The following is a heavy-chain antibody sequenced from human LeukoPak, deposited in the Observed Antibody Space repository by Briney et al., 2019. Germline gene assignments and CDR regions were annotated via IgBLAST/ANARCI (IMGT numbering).Heavy chain of an antibody. J-gene: IGHJ3*02. D-gene: IGHD3-10*01. CDR1: GFTFSSYA. Sequence: GGSLRLSCAASGFTFSSYAMSWVRQAPGKGLEWVSAISGSGGSTYYADSVKGRFTISRDNSKNTLYLQMNSLRAEDTAAYYCAKDMVRGVPPLDAFDIWGQGTMVTVSS. CDR3: AKDMVRGVPPLDAFDI. CDR2: ISGSGGST. V-gene: IGHV3-23*01.